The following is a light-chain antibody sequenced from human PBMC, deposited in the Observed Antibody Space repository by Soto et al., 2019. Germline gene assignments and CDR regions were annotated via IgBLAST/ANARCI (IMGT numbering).Light chain of an antibody. J-gene: IGLJ1*01. Sequence: QAVVTQPPSVSGAPGQRVTISCTGSSSNIGAGYDVHWYQQLPGTAPKLLIYANTNRPSGVPDRISGSKSGTSASLAITGLPAADEAHSYCPSYASSLTLRVFGTGTKLTVL. V-gene: IGLV1-40*01. CDR1: SSNIGAGYD. CDR3: PSYASSLTLRV. CDR2: ANT.